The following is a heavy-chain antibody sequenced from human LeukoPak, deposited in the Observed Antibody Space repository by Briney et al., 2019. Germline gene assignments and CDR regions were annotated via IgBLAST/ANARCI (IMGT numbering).Heavy chain of an antibody. CDR2: INPTSVGT. CDR3: ARDRYYDSSGYYYGVYYYYGMDV. J-gene: IGHJ6*02. D-gene: IGHD3-22*01. Sequence: ASVKVSCKASGYTFTGYYMHWVRQAPGKGLEWMGWINPTSVGTNYAQKFQGRVTMTRDTSISTAYMELSRLRSDDTAVYYCARDRYYDSSGYYYGVYYYYGMDVWGQGTTVTVSS. V-gene: IGHV1-2*02. CDR1: GYTFTGYY.